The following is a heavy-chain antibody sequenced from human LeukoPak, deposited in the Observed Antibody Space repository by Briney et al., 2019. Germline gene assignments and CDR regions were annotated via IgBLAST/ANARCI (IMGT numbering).Heavy chain of an antibody. D-gene: IGHD5-24*01. CDR3: ARRRWLHDY. Sequence: SETLSLTCTVSGGSISSYYWSWIRQPPGKGLDWIGYIYYSGSTNYNPSLKSRVTISVDTSKNQFSLKLSSVTAADTAVYYCARRRWLHDYWGQGTLVTASS. J-gene: IGHJ4*02. CDR2: IYYSGST. V-gene: IGHV4-59*08. CDR1: GGSISSYY.